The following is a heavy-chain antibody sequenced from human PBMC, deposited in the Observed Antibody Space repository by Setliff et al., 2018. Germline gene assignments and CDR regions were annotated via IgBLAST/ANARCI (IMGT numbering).Heavy chain of an antibody. J-gene: IGHJ4*02. CDR2: INPNNGKT. D-gene: IGHD1-26*01. Sequence: ASVKVSCKAPAYSLTGYYMHWLRQAPGQGPEWMGWINPNNGKTQYSQMFQGRLTMTKDTSISTVYMELSSLRSDDTAMYYCATDHDIVGFGYWGRGTLVTVSS. V-gene: IGHV1-2*02. CDR1: AYSLTGYY. CDR3: ATDHDIVGFGY.